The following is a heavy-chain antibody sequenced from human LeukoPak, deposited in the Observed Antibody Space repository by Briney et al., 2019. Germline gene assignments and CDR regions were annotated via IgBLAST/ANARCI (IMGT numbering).Heavy chain of an antibody. Sequence: GGSLRLSCAASGFTFSTYAIHWVRQAPGKGLEWVAVIWFDGSEKYYADSVKGRFIISRDNSKSTSNLQLNSLRAEDTAVYYCAREGDSRWGELSPWGQGTLVTVSS. D-gene: IGHD3-16*02. V-gene: IGHV3-33*01. J-gene: IGHJ1*01. CDR1: GFTFSTYA. CDR2: IWFDGSEK. CDR3: AREGDSRWGELSP.